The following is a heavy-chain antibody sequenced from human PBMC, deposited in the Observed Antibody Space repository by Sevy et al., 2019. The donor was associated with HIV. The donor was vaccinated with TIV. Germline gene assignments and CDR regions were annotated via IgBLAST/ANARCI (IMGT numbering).Heavy chain of an antibody. D-gene: IGHD2-21*01. V-gene: IGHV4-4*02. Sequence: SETLSLTCAVSGGSISNNKWWRWVRQSPGKGLEWIGEIYHLGSTNYNPSLKSRVTISVDQSKNQFSLELNSVTAADTAVYYSSLDGDYSIDIWGQGTSVTVSS. CDR3: SLDGDYSIDI. J-gene: IGHJ3*02. CDR2: IYHLGST. CDR1: GGSISNNKW.